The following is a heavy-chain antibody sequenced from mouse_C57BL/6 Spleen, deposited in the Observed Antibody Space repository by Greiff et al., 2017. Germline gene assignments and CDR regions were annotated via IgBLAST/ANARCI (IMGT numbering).Heavy chain of an antibody. CDR2: INPNNGGT. J-gene: IGHJ2*01. CDR3: ARERDWPDY. D-gene: IGHD3-3*01. Sequence: VQLQQSGPELVKPGASVKISCKASGYTFTDYYMNWVKQSHGKSLEWIGDINPNNGGTSYNQKFKGKATLTVDKSSSTAYMELRSLTSEDSAVYYCARERDWPDYWGQGTTLTVSS. V-gene: IGHV1-26*01. CDR1: GYTFTDYY.